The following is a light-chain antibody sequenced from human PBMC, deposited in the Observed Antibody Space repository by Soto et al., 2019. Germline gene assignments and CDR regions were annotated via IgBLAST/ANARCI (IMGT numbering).Light chain of an antibody. J-gene: IGLJ1*01. CDR3: AAWDDSLSGLYV. Sequence: QSVLTQSPSASGTPGQRVTISCSGSSSNIGNNYVYWYQQFPGAAPKLVMFVNNLRPSGVPDRFSGSKSGTSASLAISGLQSEDEAEYYCAAWDDSLSGLYVFGTATQLTVL. CDR1: SSNIGNNY. CDR2: VNN. V-gene: IGLV1-47*02.